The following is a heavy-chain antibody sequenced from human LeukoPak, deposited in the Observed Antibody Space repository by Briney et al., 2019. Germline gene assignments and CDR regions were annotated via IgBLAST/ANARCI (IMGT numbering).Heavy chain of an antibody. V-gene: IGHV3-23*01. CDR2: ISASGGST. Sequence: PGGSLRLSCPACGFTFSSYAMSWVRQAPGKGLAWVSAISASGGSTYYADCVKGRFTISRDNSKNTLYLQMNSLSAEDTAVYYCAKDRTMIVVVAIDHWGQGTLVTVSS. CDR3: AKDRTMIVVVAIDH. J-gene: IGHJ4*02. CDR1: GFTFSSYA. D-gene: IGHD3-22*01.